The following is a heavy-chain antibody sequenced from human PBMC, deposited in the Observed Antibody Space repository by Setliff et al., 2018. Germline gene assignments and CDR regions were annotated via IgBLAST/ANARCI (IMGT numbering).Heavy chain of an antibody. Sequence: SETLSLTCRVSGGSINSYYWSWIRQPPGKDMEWIGRIYHSGITKYNPSLEGRVTLAVDTSKNQFSLKMTSVTAADTAIYYCARVRNTQNGSFDYWSQGTLVTVSS. V-gene: IGHV4-59*12. D-gene: IGHD1-1*01. CDR3: ARVRNTQNGSFDY. CDR2: IYHSGIT. CDR1: GGSINSYY. J-gene: IGHJ4*02.